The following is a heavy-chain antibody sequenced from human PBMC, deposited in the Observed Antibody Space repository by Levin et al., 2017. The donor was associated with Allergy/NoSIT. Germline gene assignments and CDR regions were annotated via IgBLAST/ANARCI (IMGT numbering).Heavy chain of an antibody. CDR2: IKQDGSET. D-gene: IGHD3-16*02. CDR1: GFTFTSFW. J-gene: IGHJ6*02. CDR3: AREEGWGYHYGMDV. V-gene: IGHV3-7*01. Sequence: PGGSLRLSCAASGFTFTSFWMTWVRQAPGKGLEWVANIKQDGSETYYVDSVKGRFTISRDNAKNSVHLQMNSLRVDDTAVYYCAREEGWGYHYGMDVWGQGTTVTISS.